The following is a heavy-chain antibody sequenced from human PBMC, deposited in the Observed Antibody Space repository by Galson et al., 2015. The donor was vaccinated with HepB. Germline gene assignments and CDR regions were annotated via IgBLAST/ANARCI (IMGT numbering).Heavy chain of an antibody. Sequence: SVKVSCKASGGTFSSYAISWVRQAPGQGLEWMGGIIPIFGTANYAQKFQERVTITADESTSTAYRELSSLRSEDTAVYYCAGSHEARYYYYGMDVWGQGATVTVSS. CDR2: IIPIFGTA. V-gene: IGHV1-69*13. CDR3: AGSHEARYYYYGMDV. J-gene: IGHJ6*02. CDR1: GGTFSSYA.